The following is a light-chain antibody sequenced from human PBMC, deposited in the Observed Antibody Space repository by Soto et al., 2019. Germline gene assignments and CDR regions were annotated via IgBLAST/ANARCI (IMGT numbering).Light chain of an antibody. CDR2: DFN. J-gene: IGLJ2*01. CDR1: SGDVGGYNV. V-gene: IGLV2-14*01. Sequence: QSVLTQPASVSGSPGQSITISCTGTSGDVGGYNVVSWYQQHPGRAPKLLIYDFNDRPSGVSNRFSGSKSGNTASLIIYGLQAEDDADYYCSSYTSSSTVIFGGGTKLTVL. CDR3: SSYTSSSTVI.